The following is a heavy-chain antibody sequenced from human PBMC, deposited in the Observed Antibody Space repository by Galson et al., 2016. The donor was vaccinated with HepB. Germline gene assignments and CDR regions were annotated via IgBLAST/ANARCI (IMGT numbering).Heavy chain of an antibody. J-gene: IGHJ6*02. V-gene: IGHV3-30*18. CDR2: LSFDGTKE. D-gene: IGHD5-12*01. CDR3: AKEGAASHFQSGYPGINV. Sequence: SLRLSCAASGFTFSNYAMHWVRQAPGKGLEWVATLSFDGTKEHYADSLRGRFTISRDNSKNTFSLQMSSPRREDTALYYCAKEGAASHFQSGYPGINVWGQGATVIVSS. CDR1: GFTFSNYA.